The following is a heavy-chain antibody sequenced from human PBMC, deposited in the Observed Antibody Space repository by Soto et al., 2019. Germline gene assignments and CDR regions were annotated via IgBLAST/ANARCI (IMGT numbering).Heavy chain of an antibody. CDR2: IYDSGST. CDR1: GGSISNYY. D-gene: IGHD2-15*01. Sequence: SETLSLTCTVSGGSISNYYWSWVRQPPGKGLEWIGYIYDSGSTNYNPSLKSRVTISVDTSKNQFSLRLTFVTAAEAAVYYCAAAPPYWGKGTLVPVSS. CDR3: AAAPPY. J-gene: IGHJ4*02. V-gene: IGHV4-59*01.